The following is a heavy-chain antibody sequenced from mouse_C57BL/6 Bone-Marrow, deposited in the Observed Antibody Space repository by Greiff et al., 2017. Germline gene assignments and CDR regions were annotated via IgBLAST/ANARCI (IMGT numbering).Heavy chain of an antibody. CDR3: ARLGPRAWFAY. CDR1: GYTFTSYG. CDR2: IYPRSGNT. Sequence: VQRVESGAELARPGASVKLSCKASGYTFTSYGISWVKQRTGQGLEWIGEIYPRSGNTYYNEKFKGKATLTADKSSSTAYMELRSLTSEDSAVYFCARLGPRAWFAYWGQGTLVTVSA. J-gene: IGHJ3*01. V-gene: IGHV1-81*01.